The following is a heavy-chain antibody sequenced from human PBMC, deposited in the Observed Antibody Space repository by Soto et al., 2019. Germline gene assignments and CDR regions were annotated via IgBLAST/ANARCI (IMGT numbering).Heavy chain of an antibody. Sequence: SETLSLTCAVSGGSISSGGYSWSWIRQPPGKGLEWIGYIYHSGSTYYNPSLKSRVTISVDRSKNQFSLKLSSVTAADTAVYYCARAAIGTGAFDIWGQGTMVTVSS. CDR2: IYHSGST. CDR1: GGSISSGGYS. CDR3: ARAAIGTGAFDI. V-gene: IGHV4-30-2*01. J-gene: IGHJ3*02. D-gene: IGHD1-1*01.